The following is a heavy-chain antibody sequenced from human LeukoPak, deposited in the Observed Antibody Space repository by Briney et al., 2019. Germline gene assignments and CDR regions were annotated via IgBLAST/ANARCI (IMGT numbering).Heavy chain of an antibody. D-gene: IGHD4-23*01. V-gene: IGHV3-48*04. J-gene: IGHJ3*02. CDR3: ASWKVVISNGGSDI. Sequence: PGGSLRLSCAASGFTFSSYSMNWVRQAPGKGLEWVSYISSSSSTIYYADSVKGRFTISRDNAKNSLSLQMDSLRAEDTAVYYCASWKVVISNGGSDIWGQGTMVTASS. CDR2: ISSSSSTI. CDR1: GFTFSSYS.